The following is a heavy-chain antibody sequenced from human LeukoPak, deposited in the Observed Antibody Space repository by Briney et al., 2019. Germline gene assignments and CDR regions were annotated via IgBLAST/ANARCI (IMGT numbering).Heavy chain of an antibody. CDR2: IKYDGTYT. CDR1: GFDFRNYY. D-gene: IGHD4-23*01. CDR3: TRDEGATVATYRFDF. J-gene: IGHJ4*02. V-gene: IGHV3-7*01. Sequence: GGSVRLSCEASGFDFRNYYMSWVRQAPGKGLEWLANIKYDGTYTNYKDSVKGRLTLSRDNVKNSVYLQMNSLRAEDTAVYYCTRDEGATVATYRFDFWGRGTLVTVSS.